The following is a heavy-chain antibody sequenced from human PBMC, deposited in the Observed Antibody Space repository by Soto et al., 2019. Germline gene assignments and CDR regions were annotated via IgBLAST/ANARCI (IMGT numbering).Heavy chain of an antibody. CDR3: TRANYGSGSNYYYGLDV. CDR2: IWFDGSNK. V-gene: IGHV3-33*01. CDR1: GFSFSRYG. J-gene: IGHJ6*02. Sequence: QVQLVESGGGVVQPGRSLRLSCAASGFSFSRYGMHWVRQAPGKGLEWVAVIWFDGSNKYYADSVKGRFTISRDNPKNTLYLQMNSLRAEDRAVYYCTRANYGSGSNYYYGLDVWGQGTTVTVTS. D-gene: IGHD3-10*01.